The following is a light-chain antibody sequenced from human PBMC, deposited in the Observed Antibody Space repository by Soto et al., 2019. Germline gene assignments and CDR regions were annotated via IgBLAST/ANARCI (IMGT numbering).Light chain of an antibody. Sequence: QSALTQPASVSGSPGQSITISCTGTSSDVGGYNYVSWYQRHPGKAPKLIIYEVNNRPSGVSNRFSGSKSGNTASLTISGLQAEDEADYYCSSYTVSSTYVFGTGTKLTVL. CDR2: EVN. CDR3: SSYTVSSTYV. J-gene: IGLJ1*01. CDR1: SSDVGGYNY. V-gene: IGLV2-14*01.